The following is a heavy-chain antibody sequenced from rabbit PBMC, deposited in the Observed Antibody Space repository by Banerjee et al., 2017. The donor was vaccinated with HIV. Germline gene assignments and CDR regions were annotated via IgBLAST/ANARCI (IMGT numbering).Heavy chain of an antibody. J-gene: IGHJ4*01. V-gene: IGHV1S45*01. CDR3: ARNFDL. CDR2: IGTADGNT. CDR1: GFSFSGVYD. Sequence: QEQLEESGGDLVKPEGSLTLTCTASGFSFSGVYDMCWVRQAPGKGLEWIACIGTADGNTFYANWAKGRFTISKTPSTTVTLQMTSLTAADTATYFCARNFDLWGQGTLVTVS.